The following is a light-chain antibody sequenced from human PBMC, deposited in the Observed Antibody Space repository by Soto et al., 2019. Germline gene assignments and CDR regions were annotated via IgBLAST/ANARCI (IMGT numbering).Light chain of an antibody. CDR2: GAS. CDR3: QQYNNWPPLLT. J-gene: IGKJ4*01. CDR1: QSVSSS. Sequence: EIVMTQSPATLSVSPGERATLSCRASQSVSSSLAWYQQKPGQAPRLLIYGASTRATGIPARFSGSGSGTEFTLTISSLQSEDFAVYYCQQYNNWPPLLTFGGGTKVDIK. V-gene: IGKV3-15*01.